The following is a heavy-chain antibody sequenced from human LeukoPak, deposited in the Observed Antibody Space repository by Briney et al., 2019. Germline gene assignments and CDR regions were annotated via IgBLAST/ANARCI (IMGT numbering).Heavy chain of an antibody. V-gene: IGHV3-48*01. CDR3: ARSLVVGATCPYL. D-gene: IGHD1-26*01. J-gene: IGHJ5*02. CDR2: ITSSSSTI. CDR1: GFTFSSYG. Sequence: GGSLSLSCAASGFTFSSYGMTWVRQAPGKGLEWVSYITSSSSTIYNADSVRGRITISRENANNSLYLQFTSLRAEDTAVYYCARSLVVGATCPYLWGQGTLVTVSS.